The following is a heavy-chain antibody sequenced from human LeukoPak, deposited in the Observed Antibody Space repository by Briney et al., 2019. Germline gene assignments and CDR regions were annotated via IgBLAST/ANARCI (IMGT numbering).Heavy chain of an antibody. CDR2: ISGSGGST. CDR1: GFSVSSNY. Sequence: RAGGSLRLSCAASGFSVSSNYMSWVRQAPGKGLEWVSAISGSGGSTYYADSVKGRFTISRDNSKNTLYLQMNSLRAEDTAVYYCAKDQGYDILTGLHDAFDIWGQGTMVTVSS. V-gene: IGHV3-23*01. J-gene: IGHJ3*02. CDR3: AKDQGYDILTGLHDAFDI. D-gene: IGHD3-9*01.